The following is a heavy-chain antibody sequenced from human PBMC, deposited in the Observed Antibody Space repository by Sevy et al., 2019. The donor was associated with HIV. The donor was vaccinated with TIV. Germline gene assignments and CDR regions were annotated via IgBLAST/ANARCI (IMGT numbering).Heavy chain of an antibody. CDR1: GFIFSNYG. D-gene: IGHD4-17*01. Sequence: GGSLRLSRAVSGFIFSNYGMHWVRQAPGKGLEWVAVITYDGTNQYYADSVKGRFTISRDNSKNTLYLQMDSLRVDDSAVYYCAKDHALTTLWVNNWFESWGQGTLVTVSS. CDR3: AKDHALTTLWVNNWFES. V-gene: IGHV3-30*18. J-gene: IGHJ5*01. CDR2: ITYDGTNQ.